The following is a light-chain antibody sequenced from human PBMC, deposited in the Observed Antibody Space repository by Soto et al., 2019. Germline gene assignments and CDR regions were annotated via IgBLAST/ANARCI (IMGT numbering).Light chain of an antibody. J-gene: IGKJ1*01. CDR1: QSVDTTF. Sequence: EIVLTQSPGSLSLSPGQRATLSCRASQSVDTTFFAWYQKKPGQAPRLLIYGASKRATGIPNRFSGSWSGTDFTLIISRLEPDDFAVYYCQQYMSSVTFGQGTKVEIK. CDR3: QQYMSSVT. CDR2: GAS. V-gene: IGKV3-20*01.